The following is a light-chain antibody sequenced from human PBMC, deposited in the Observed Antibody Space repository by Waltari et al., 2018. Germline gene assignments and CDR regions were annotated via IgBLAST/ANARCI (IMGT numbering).Light chain of an antibody. CDR2: RTT. V-gene: IGKV1-33*01. Sequence: DIQLTQSPSSLAASVGDRVTLTCRASQDIGGYLNWYQHQPGRAPKLLIYRTTILTTGVPSRFSSGASRTDYTLTITNLQPEDIATYYCQYYDNLPMFTFGPGTKVEIK. J-gene: IGKJ2*01. CDR3: QYYDNLPMFT. CDR1: QDIGGY.